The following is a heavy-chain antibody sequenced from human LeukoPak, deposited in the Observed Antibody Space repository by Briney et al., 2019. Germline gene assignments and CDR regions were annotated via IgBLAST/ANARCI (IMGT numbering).Heavy chain of an antibody. Sequence: PGGSLRLSCAASGFTFSSYAMHWVRQAPGKGLEWVAVVSYDGSQDSYADSVKGRFTISRDNSRNIVSLQMNSLRTEDTAVYYCARDGVIDTYNWDYFDHWGQGTLVTVSS. V-gene: IGHV3-30*04. CDR1: GFTFSSYA. CDR2: VSYDGSQD. D-gene: IGHD5-24*01. CDR3: ARDGVIDTYNWDYFDH. J-gene: IGHJ4*02.